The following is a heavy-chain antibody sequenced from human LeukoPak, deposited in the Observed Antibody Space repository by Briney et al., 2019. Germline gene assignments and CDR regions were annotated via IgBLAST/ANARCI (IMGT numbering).Heavy chain of an antibody. CDR3: ASGYSGYDPYNFDY. D-gene: IGHD5-12*01. CDR1: GYTFTGYY. CDR2: INPNSGGT. V-gene: IGHV1-2*02. J-gene: IGHJ4*02. Sequence: SSVKVSCKASGYTFTGYYMHWVRQDPGQGLEWMGWINPNSGGTNYAQKFQGRVTMTRDTSISTAYMELSRLRSDDTAVYYCASGYSGYDPYNFDYWGQGTLVTVSS.